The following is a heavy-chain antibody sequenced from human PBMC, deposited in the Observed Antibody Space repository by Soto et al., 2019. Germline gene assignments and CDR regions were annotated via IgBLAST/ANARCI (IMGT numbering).Heavy chain of an antibody. D-gene: IGHD5-18*01. CDR1: GFTFSSYG. J-gene: IGHJ3*02. Sequence: QVQLVESGGGVVQPGRSLRLSCAASGFTFSSYGMHWVRQAPGKGLEWVAVIWYDGSNKYYADSVKGRFTISRDNSKNTLYMQMNSLRAEDTAVYYCARWRQHSDAFDIWGQGTMVTVSS. CDR3: ARWRQHSDAFDI. V-gene: IGHV3-33*01. CDR2: IWYDGSNK.